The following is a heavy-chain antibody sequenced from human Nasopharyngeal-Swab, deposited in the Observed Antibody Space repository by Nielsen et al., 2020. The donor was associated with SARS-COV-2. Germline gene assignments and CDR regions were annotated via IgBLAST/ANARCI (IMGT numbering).Heavy chain of an antibody. D-gene: IGHD4-17*01. CDR3: ARDAPAHYGAFY. Sequence: VRQMPGKGLEWVAFIAHDASNEYYGDSVKGRFSISRDSSKNTLYLQMDSLRGEDTAVYYCARDAPAHYGAFYWGQGTLVTVSS. V-gene: IGHV3-30*03. J-gene: IGHJ4*02. CDR2: IAHDASNE.